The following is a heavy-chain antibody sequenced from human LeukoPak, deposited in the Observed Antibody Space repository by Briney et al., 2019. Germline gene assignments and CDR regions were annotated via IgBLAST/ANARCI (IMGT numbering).Heavy chain of an antibody. CDR1: GGSISSYY. Sequence: SETLSLTCTVSGGSISSYYWGWIRQPPGKGLEWIGYIYYSGSTNYNPSLKSRVTISVDTSKNQFSLKLSSVTAADTAVYYCASLSYDSSGYYFDYWGQGTLVTVSS. V-gene: IGHV4-59*01. CDR2: IYYSGST. CDR3: ASLSYDSSGYYFDY. J-gene: IGHJ4*02. D-gene: IGHD3-22*01.